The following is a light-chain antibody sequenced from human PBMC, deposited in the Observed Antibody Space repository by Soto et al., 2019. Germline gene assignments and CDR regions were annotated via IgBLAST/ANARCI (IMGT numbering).Light chain of an antibody. CDR3: QQYAVSPET. Sequence: EVVLTQSPAILSLFPGERAALSCRASQDVGSSYLAWYQQKPGQAPRLLIYGASGRARGIPDRFSGSGSGTHFTLNIMGLEPEDFAVYYCQQYAVSPETFGQGNTVAV. J-gene: IGKJ1*01. CDR2: GAS. CDR1: QDVGSSY. V-gene: IGKV3-20*01.